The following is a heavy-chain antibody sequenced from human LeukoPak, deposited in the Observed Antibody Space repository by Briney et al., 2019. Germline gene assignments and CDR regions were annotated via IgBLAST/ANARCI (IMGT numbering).Heavy chain of an antibody. D-gene: IGHD6-19*01. V-gene: IGHV4-59*01. CDR3: ARAPLFSAVAGTLDY. CDR1: GGSIGSYY. J-gene: IGHJ4*02. Sequence: SETLSLTCTVSGGSIGSYYWSWIRQPPGKGLEWIGYIYYSGSTNYNPSLKSRVTISVDTSKNQFSLKLSSVTAADTAVYYCARAPLFSAVAGTLDYWGQGTLVTVSS. CDR2: IYYSGST.